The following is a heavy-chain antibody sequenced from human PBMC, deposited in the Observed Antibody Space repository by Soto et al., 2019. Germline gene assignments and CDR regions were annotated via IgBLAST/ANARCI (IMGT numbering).Heavy chain of an antibody. CDR3: ASSDTAMVEEGNYFDY. D-gene: IGHD5-18*01. V-gene: IGHV1-69*05. Sequence: QVQLVQSGAEVKKPGSSVKVSCKASGGTFSSYAISWVRQAPGQGLEWMGGTIPIFGTANYAQKFPGRVTIPXVDITXXADMELSSLRSEDTAVYYCASSDTAMVEEGNYFDYWGQGTLVTVSS. J-gene: IGHJ4*02. CDR1: GGTFSSYA. CDR2: TIPIFGTA.